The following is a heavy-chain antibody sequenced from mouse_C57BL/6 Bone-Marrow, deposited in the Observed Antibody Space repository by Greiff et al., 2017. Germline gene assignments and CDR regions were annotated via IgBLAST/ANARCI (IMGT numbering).Heavy chain of an antibody. CDR3: ARSRRLLLRAWFAY. V-gene: IGHV1-72*01. CDR2: IDPNSGGT. J-gene: IGHJ3*01. Sequence: QVQLQQPGAELVKPGASVKLSCKASGYTFTSYWMHWVKQRPGRGLEWIGRIDPNSGGTKYNEKFKSKATLTVDKPSSTAYMQLSSLTSEDSAGYYCARSRRLLLRAWFAYWGQGTLVTGTA. D-gene: IGHD1-1*01. CDR1: GYTFTSYW.